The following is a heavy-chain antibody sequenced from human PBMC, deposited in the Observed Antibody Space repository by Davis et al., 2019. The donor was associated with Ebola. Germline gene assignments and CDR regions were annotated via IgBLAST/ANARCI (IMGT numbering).Heavy chain of an antibody. CDR2: ISGRGLTT. D-gene: IGHD3-22*01. CDR3: AKSTMIVGDWDFDY. V-gene: IGHV3-23*01. CDR1: GFTFSNYG. J-gene: IGHJ4*02. Sequence: GESLKISCAASGFTFSNYGMAWVRQAPGKGLEWVSGISGRGLTTEYADNVQGRFTISRDNSKNTLHLQMNSLRADDTAVYYCAKSTMIVGDWDFDYWGQGTLVTVSP.